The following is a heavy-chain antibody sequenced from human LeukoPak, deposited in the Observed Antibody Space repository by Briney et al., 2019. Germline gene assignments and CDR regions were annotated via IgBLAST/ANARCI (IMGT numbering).Heavy chain of an antibody. V-gene: IGHV4-39*01. CDR1: GCSISSSSYY. Sequence: SETLSLTCTVSGCSISSSSYYWGWIRQPPGKGVEWIASIDYSEGIYHNPSLKSRVTLSVDTSKNQFSLKLSPVTAADTAVYYCARRGGSGSRGDYYFDYWGQGTLVTVSS. J-gene: IGHJ4*02. CDR3: ARRGGSGSRGDYYFDY. CDR2: IDYSEGI. D-gene: IGHD3-10*01.